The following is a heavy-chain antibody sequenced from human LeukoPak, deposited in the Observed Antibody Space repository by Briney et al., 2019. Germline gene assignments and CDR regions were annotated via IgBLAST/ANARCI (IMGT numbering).Heavy chain of an antibody. J-gene: IGHJ5*02. CDR2: IIPIFGTA. CDR3: AREPPVSVLSVVVVAAAP. D-gene: IGHD2-15*01. CDR1: GGTFSSYA. Sequence: SVKVSCKASGGTFSSYAISWVRQAPGQGLEWMGGIIPIFGTANYAQKFQGRVTITADESTSTAYMELSSLRSEDTAVYYCAREPPVSVLSVVVVAAAPWGQGTLVTVSS. V-gene: IGHV1-69*13.